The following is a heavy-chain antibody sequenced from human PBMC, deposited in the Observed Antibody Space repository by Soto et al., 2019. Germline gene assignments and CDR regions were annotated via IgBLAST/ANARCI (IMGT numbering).Heavy chain of an antibody. V-gene: IGHV1-69*06. Sequence: VKVSCKAPGGTFSSYAISWVRQAPGQGLEWMGGIIPIFGTANYAQKFQGRVTITADKSTSTAYMELSSLRSEDTAVYYCARRRIVVVVAAEDYYYGMDVWGQGTTVTVSS. D-gene: IGHD2-15*01. CDR1: GGTFSSYA. CDR3: ARRRIVVVVAAEDYYYGMDV. J-gene: IGHJ6*02. CDR2: IIPIFGTA.